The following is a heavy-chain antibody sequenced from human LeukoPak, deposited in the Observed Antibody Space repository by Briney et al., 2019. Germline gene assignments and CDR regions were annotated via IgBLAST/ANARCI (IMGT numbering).Heavy chain of an antibody. Sequence: SETLSLTCTVSGYSISNNFYWGWIRQPPGKGLEWIGSIYYSGSTYYNPSLKSRVTISVDTSKNQFSLKLSSVTAADTAVYYCARAEVRYFDWLLFPNAFDIWGQGTMVTVSS. CDR1: GYSISNNFY. J-gene: IGHJ3*02. V-gene: IGHV4-38-2*02. D-gene: IGHD3-9*01. CDR2: IYYSGST. CDR3: ARAEVRYFDWLLFPNAFDI.